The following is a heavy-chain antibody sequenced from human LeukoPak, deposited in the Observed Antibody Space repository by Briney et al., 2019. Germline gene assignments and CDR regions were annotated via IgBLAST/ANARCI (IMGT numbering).Heavy chain of an antibody. V-gene: IGHV1-18*01. CDR2: ISANNGNT. CDR1: GYTFISFG. Sequence: ASVTVSCKASGYTFISFGITWVRQAPGQGLEWMGWISANNGNTIYPQKLQGRVTMTTDTSTSTAYMELRSLRSDDTAVYYCARGPPGRGVGMVVVSHLTDYWGQGTQVTVSS. CDR3: ARGPPGRGVGMVVVSHLTDY. J-gene: IGHJ4*02. D-gene: IGHD3-22*01.